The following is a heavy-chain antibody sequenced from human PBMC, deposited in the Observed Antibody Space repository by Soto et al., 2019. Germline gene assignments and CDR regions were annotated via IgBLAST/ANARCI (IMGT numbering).Heavy chain of an antibody. J-gene: IGHJ4*02. Sequence: QVHLVQSGAEVKKPGASVKVSCKGSGYTFTSYGITWVRQAPGQGLEWMGWISAHNGNTNYAQKFQGRVTVTRDTSMSTAYMELRSLRSDDTAVYYCARGRYGDYWGQGALVTVSS. CDR2: ISAHNGNT. V-gene: IGHV1-18*01. D-gene: IGHD1-1*01. CDR1: GYTFTSYG. CDR3: ARGRYGDY.